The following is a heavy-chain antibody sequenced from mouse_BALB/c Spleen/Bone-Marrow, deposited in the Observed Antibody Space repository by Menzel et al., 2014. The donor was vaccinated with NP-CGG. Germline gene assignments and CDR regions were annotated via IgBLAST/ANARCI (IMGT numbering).Heavy chain of an antibody. V-gene: IGHV14-3*02. D-gene: IGHD2-14*01. Sequence: EVKLMESGAELVKPGASVKLSCTASGFNIKDTYLHWVKQRPEQGLDWIGRIDPAIFTKYDPKFQGKATTTADTSSNTAYLHLSSLTSEDTAVYYCASYRYGWYFDVWGAGTTVTVSS. CDR1: GFNIKDTY. CDR3: ASYRYGWYFDV. CDR2: IDPAIFT. J-gene: IGHJ1*01.